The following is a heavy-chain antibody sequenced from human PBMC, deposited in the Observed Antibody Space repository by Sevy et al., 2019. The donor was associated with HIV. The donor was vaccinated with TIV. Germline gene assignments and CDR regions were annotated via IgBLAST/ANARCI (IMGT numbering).Heavy chain of an antibody. CDR3: ARDRKAIFGVVTGEYNWFDP. J-gene: IGHJ5*02. CDR1: GYTFTSYA. CDR2: INAGNGNT. V-gene: IGHV1-3*01. D-gene: IGHD3-3*01. Sequence: ASVKVSCKASGYTFTSYAMHWVRQAPGQRLEWMGWINAGNGNTKYSQKFQGRVTITRATSASTAYMELSSLRSEDTAVYYCARDRKAIFGVVTGEYNWFDPWGQGTLVTVSS.